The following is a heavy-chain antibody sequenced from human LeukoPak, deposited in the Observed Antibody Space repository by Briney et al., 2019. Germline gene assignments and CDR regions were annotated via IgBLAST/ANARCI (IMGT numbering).Heavy chain of an antibody. V-gene: IGHV3-33*01. CDR2: IWSDGSNK. J-gene: IGHJ4*02. D-gene: IGHD6-19*01. Sequence: GGSLRLSCAASGYTFTNNGYHWVRQAPGKGLEWVAAIWSDGSNKYYADSVKGRFTISRDNSKNTLYLQMNSLRAEDTAVYYCASTSGWYEPIDYWGQGTLVTVSS. CDR1: GYTFTNNG. CDR3: ASTSGWYEPIDY.